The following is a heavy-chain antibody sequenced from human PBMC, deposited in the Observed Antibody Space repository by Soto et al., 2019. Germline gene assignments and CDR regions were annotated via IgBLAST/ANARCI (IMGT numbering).Heavy chain of an antibody. J-gene: IGHJ6*02. V-gene: IGHV4-4*07. CDR2: IYTSASI. CDR1: GADINTYS. Sequence: SETLSLTCAVSGADINTYSWTWIRQPAGKGLEWIGRIYTSASINYNPSLRGRVTLSVDTSTNQVSLKLASVTAADTAVYYCARDREAGYNFYYGMDVWGQGTTVTVSS. D-gene: IGHD6-19*01. CDR3: ARDREAGYNFYYGMDV.